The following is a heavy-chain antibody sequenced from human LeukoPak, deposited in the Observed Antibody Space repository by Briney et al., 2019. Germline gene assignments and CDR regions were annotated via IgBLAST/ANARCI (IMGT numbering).Heavy chain of an antibody. Sequence: GGSLRLSCAASGFTFSDYYMSWVRQAPGKGLEWVSAISGSGGSTYYADSVKGRFTISRDNSKNTLYLQMNSLRAEDTAVYYCAKSRQSDYDFWSGQPLDYWGQGTLVTVSS. CDR3: AKSRQSDYDFWSGQPLDY. J-gene: IGHJ4*02. CDR2: ISGSGGST. CDR1: GFTFSDYY. V-gene: IGHV3-23*01. D-gene: IGHD3-3*01.